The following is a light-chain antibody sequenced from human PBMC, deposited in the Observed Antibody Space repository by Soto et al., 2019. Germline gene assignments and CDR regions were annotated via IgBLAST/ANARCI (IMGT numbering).Light chain of an antibody. Sequence: DILMTQSPSTLSASVGDRVTITCRSSQGLSRWLAWFQQKPGKAPKLLIYDASTLESGVPSRFSGSGSGTEFTLTISSLQPDEFATYYCQQYNSYSPWTVGQGTKVEIK. J-gene: IGKJ1*01. CDR2: DAS. V-gene: IGKV1-5*01. CDR3: QQYNSYSPWT. CDR1: QGLSRW.